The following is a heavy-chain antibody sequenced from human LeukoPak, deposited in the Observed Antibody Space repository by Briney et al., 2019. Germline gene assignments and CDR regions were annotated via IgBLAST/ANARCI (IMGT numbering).Heavy chain of an antibody. CDR1: GYTFSNYG. V-gene: IGHV1-18*01. D-gene: IGHD1-1*01. J-gene: IGHJ4*01. Sequence: ASVKVSCKTSGYTFSNYGISWVRQAPGQGLEWMGWITAYNGKRLYAQRFQGRITLTTDTSTSTSYMELRSLEYDDTAIYYCARDNDKVVDHWGQGTLVTVSS. CDR3: ARDNDKVVDH. CDR2: ITAYNGKR.